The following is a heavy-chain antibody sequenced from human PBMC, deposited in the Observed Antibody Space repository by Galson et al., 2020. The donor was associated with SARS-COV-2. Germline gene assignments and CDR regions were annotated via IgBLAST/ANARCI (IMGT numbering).Heavy chain of an antibody. J-gene: IGHJ4*02. V-gene: IGHV3-21*01. D-gene: IGHD3-10*01. CDR3: ARDQAPRITMVQGVIPFDY. Sequence: NSGGSLRLSCAASGFTFSSYSMNWVRQAPGKGLEWVSSISSSSSYIYYADSVKGRFTISRDNAKNSLYLQMNSLRAEDTAVYYCARDQAPRITMVQGVIPFDYWGQGTLVTVSS. CDR2: ISSSSSYI. CDR1: GFTFSSYS.